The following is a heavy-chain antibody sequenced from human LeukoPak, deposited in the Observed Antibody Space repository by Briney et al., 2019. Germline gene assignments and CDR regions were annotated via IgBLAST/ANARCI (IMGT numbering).Heavy chain of an antibody. J-gene: IGHJ4*02. V-gene: IGHV1-3*01. CDR2: INAGHANT. CDR3: ARPHCVVGPAALGY. Sequence: AAVKVSCKPSGSSFTAYVLHLVRQAPAQGLEWMGVINAGHANTKYSQKVQGRLAITRDKSANTPYMELSSLRTEDTAVYYCARPHCVVGPAALGYCGQGTLITVSS. CDR1: GSSFTAYV. D-gene: IGHD2-15*01.